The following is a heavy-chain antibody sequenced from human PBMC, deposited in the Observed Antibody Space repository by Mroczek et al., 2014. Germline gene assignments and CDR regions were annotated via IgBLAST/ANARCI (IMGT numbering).Heavy chain of an antibody. J-gene: IGHJ4*02. CDR3: ARGKAVAGRRGFDY. Sequence: QVQLVQSGAGLLKPSETLSLTCAVYGGSFSGYYWSWIRQPPGKGLEWIGEINHSGSTNYNPSLKSRVTISVDTSKNQFSLKLSSVTAADTAVYYCARGKAVAGRRGFDYWGQGTLVTVSS. D-gene: IGHD6-19*01. CDR2: INHSGST. CDR1: GGSFSGYY. V-gene: IGHV4-34*01.